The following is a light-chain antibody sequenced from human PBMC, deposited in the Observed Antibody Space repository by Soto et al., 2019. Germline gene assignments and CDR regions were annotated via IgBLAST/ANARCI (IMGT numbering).Light chain of an antibody. V-gene: IGKV1-27*01. CDR3: QKFNTAPLT. Sequence: DIQKTEYPSSLSASVGDRVTITCRASQDISVYLAWYQQKPGKVPKLLIYSASTLQSGVPSRFSGSGSGTDFTLTISSLQPEDVATYYCQKFNTAPLTFGQGTRLEIK. CDR2: SAS. CDR1: QDISVY. J-gene: IGKJ5*01.